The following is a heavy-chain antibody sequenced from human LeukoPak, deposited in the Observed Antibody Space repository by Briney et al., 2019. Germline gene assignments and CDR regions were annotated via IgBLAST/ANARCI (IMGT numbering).Heavy chain of an antibody. D-gene: IGHD4-17*01. Sequence: ASVTVSCKASGYTFTSYGISWVRQAPGQGLEWMGWISAYNGNTNYAQKLQGRVTMTTDTSTSTAYMELRSLRSDDTAVYYCARGYGDSYTPGYYYGMDVWGQGTTVTVSS. J-gene: IGHJ6*02. V-gene: IGHV1-18*01. CDR2: ISAYNGNT. CDR1: GYTFTSYG. CDR3: ARGYGDSYTPGYYYGMDV.